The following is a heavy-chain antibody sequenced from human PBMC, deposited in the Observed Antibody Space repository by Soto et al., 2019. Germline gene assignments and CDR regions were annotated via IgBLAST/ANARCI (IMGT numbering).Heavy chain of an antibody. D-gene: IGHD1-26*01. Sequence: PGGSLRLSCAASGFTWRHWVRQALGKGLVWVSRINPDGTNADYADSVRGRFIISRDNAKNTLFLQMYSQRAEDTAVYYSASESGRGSGSYDFDSWGQGSRVTSPQ. CDR1: GFTW. J-gene: IGHJ4*02. V-gene: IGHV3-74*01. CDR2: INPDGTNA. CDR3: ASESGRGSGSYDFDS.